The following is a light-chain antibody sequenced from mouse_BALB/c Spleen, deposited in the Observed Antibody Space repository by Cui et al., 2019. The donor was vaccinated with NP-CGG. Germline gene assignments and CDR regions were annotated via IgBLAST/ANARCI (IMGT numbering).Light chain of an antibody. CDR3: ALWYSNHWV. CDR2: GTN. J-gene: IGLJ1*01. Sequence: QAVVTQESALTTSPGETVTLTCRSSTGAVTTSNYANWVQEKPDHLFMGRIGGTNNRAPGVPARFSGFLIGDKAALTITGAQTEDEAIYFCALWYSNHWVFGGGTKLTVV. V-gene: IGLV1*01. CDR1: TGAVTTSNY.